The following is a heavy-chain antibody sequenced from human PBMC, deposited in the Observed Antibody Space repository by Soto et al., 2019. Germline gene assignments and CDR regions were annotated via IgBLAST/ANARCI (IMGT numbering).Heavy chain of an antibody. CDR1: GFSVSSKY. D-gene: IGHD2-8*01. CDR2: IQSGGTT. CDR3: TGGDVHFNGDRYYGVPMDV. Sequence: EVQLVESGGDLVQPGGSLRLSCAASGFSVSSKYMSWVRQAPGKGLAWVSLIQSGGTTYYAGAVKGRFTISRGYSENTLFLQMNSLRVEDTAVYYCTGGDVHFNGDRYYGVPMDVWGKGTTVTVSA. V-gene: IGHV3-66*01. J-gene: IGHJ6*04.